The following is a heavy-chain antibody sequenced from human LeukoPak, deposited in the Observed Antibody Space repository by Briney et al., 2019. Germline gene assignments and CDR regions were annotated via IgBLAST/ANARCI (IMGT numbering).Heavy chain of an antibody. Sequence: GASVKVSCKASGYTFTSYDINWVRQATGQGLEWMGWMNPNSGNTGYAQKFQGRVTMTRNTSISTAYMELSSLRSEDTAVYYCARVWAYGGNSSYYYYNMDVWGKGTTVTVSS. D-gene: IGHD4-23*01. CDR2: MNPNSGNT. J-gene: IGHJ6*03. CDR3: ARVWAYGGNSSYYYYNMDV. V-gene: IGHV1-8*01. CDR1: GYTFTSYD.